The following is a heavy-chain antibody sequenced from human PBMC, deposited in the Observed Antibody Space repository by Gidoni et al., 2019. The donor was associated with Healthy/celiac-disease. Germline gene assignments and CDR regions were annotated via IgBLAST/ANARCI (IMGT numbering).Heavy chain of an antibody. D-gene: IGHD6-6*01. CDR3: ASWAGEQLVFDY. CDR1: GGSISSYY. CDR2: IYYSGST. Sequence: QVQLQESGPGLVKPSETLSLTCTVSGGSISSYYWSWIRQPPGKGLEWIGYIYYSGSTNYNPSLKSRVTISVDTSKNQFSLKLSSVTAADTAVYYCASWAGEQLVFDYWGQGTLVTVSS. V-gene: IGHV4-59*01. J-gene: IGHJ4*02.